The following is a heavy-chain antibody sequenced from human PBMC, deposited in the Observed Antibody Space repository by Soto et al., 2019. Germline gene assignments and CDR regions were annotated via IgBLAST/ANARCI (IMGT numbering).Heavy chain of an antibody. Sequence: QIQLAQSGPEVARPGASVNVSCKASGYIFSDYGISWAGQAPGQGLEWMGWISAYTGNTKDSQILKGRVTMTTDSSTSPGYMELTSLRADYPAVYYCASFGRARAVNFSYKDGMDCWGQGNPVTVPS. CDR3: ASFGRARAVNFSYKDGMDC. J-gene: IGHJ6*02. V-gene: IGHV1-18*01. CDR2: ISAYTGNT. CDR1: GYIFSDYG. D-gene: IGHD1-20*01.